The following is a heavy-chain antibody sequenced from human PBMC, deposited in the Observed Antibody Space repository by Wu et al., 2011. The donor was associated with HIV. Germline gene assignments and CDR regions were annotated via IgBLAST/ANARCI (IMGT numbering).Heavy chain of an antibody. J-gene: IGHJ4*02. CDR2: MNPNSGDT. V-gene: IGHV1-8*03. CDR1: GGTFSSYA. Sequence: QVQLVQSGAEVKRPGSSVKVSCKASGGTFSSYAISWVRQAPGQGLEWMGWMNPNSGDTDYAQKFQGRVTITRDTSINTAYMDLSSLRSEDTAVYYCARGSIGMLLWGQGTLVTVSS. CDR3: ARGSIGMLL. D-gene: IGHD1-1*01.